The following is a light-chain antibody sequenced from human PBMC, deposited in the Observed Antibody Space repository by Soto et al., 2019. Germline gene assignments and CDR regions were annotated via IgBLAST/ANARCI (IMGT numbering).Light chain of an antibody. V-gene: IGKV3-20*01. CDR3: QQYSSLWT. J-gene: IGKJ1*01. Sequence: EIVLTQSPGTLSLSPGERATLSCRASQTISNTFLAWYQQRPGQAPRLLIYGASGRAAGIPDRFSGSGSGTDFTLSISRLEPEDFAVYYCQQYSSLWTFGQGTKVDIK. CDR1: QTISNTF. CDR2: GAS.